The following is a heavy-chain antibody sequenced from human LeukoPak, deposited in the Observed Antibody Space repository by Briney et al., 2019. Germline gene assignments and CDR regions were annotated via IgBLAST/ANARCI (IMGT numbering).Heavy chain of an antibody. V-gene: IGHV4-39*01. CDR3: ARLPNSGSYLGHLDI. CDR2: IYYSGST. CDR1: GGSISSNSYY. J-gene: IGHJ3*02. D-gene: IGHD1-26*01. Sequence: SETLSLTCTVSGGSISSNSYYWGWIREPPGKGLDWIGSIYYSGSTYYNPSLKSRVTISVDTSKNQFSLKLSSVTAADTAMYYCARLPNSGSYLGHLDIWGQGTMVTASA.